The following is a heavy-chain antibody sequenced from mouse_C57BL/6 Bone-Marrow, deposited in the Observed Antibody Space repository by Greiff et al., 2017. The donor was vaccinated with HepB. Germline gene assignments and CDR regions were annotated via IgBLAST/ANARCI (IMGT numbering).Heavy chain of an antibody. CDR2: IDPSDSYT. V-gene: IGHV1-50*01. J-gene: IGHJ2*01. D-gene: IGHD1-1*01. Sequence: LVESGAELVKPGASVKLSCKASGYTFTSYWMQWVKQRPGQGLEWIGEIDPSDSYTNYNQKFKGKATLTVDTSSSTAYMQLSSLTSEDSAVYYCARPLITMVVGGDYWGQGTTLTVSS. CDR3: ARPLITMVVGGDY. CDR1: GYTFTSYW.